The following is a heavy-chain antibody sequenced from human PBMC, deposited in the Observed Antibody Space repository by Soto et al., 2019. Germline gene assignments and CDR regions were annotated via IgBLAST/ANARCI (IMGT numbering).Heavy chain of an antibody. J-gene: IGHJ6*02. V-gene: IGHV4-4*02. CDR3: ARGCIPGEQYYYGMDV. Sequence: QVQLQESGPGLVKPSGTLSLTCAVSGGSISSSNWWSWVRQPPGKGLEWIGGIYHSGSTNYNPSLKRRVTISVDKSKNQFSLKLRSVTAADTAVYYCARGCIPGEQYYYGMDVWGQGTTVTVSS. CDR2: IYHSGST. D-gene: IGHD3-10*01. CDR1: GGSISSSNW.